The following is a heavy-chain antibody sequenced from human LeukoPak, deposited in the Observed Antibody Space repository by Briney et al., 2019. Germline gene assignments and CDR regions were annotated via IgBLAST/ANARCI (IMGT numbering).Heavy chain of an antibody. Sequence: SETLSLTCTVSGGSISSYYWSWIRQPPGKGLEWIGNIYYSGSTNYNPSLKSRVTISVDTSKNQFSLRLSSVTAADTAVYYCASNKGQWLFSDWGQGTLVTVSS. J-gene: IGHJ4*02. CDR2: IYYSGST. V-gene: IGHV4-59*08. CDR3: ASNKGQWLFSD. CDR1: GGSISSYY. D-gene: IGHD6-19*01.